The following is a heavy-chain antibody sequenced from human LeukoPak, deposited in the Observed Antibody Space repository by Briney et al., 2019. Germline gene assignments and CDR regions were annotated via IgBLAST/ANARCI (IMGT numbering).Heavy chain of an antibody. D-gene: IGHD3-22*01. CDR1: GFTFDDYA. V-gene: IGHV3-9*01. CDR3: AKDRYYYDSSGYYFDY. J-gene: IGHJ4*02. CDR2: ISWNSGSI. Sequence: GRSLRLSCAASGFTFDDYAMPWVRQAPGKGLEWVSGISWNSGSIGYADSVKGRFTISRDNAKNSLYLQMNSLRAEDTALYYCAKDRYYYDSSGYYFDYWGQGTLVTVSS.